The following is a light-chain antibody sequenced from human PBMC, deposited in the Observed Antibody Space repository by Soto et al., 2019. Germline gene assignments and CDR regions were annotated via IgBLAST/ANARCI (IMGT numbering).Light chain of an antibody. CDR1: QSVSSSY. V-gene: IGKV3-15*01. CDR2: GAS. CDR3: QQYNNWPLT. J-gene: IGKJ5*01. Sequence: EIVLTQSLGTLSLSPGERATLSCRASQSVSSSYLAWYQQKPGQAPRLLIYGASSRATGIPVRFSGSGSGTEFTLTISSLQSEDFAVYYCQQYNNWPLTFGQGRRLAI.